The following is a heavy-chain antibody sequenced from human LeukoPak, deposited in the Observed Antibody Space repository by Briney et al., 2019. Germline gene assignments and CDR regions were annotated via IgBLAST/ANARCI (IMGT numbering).Heavy chain of an antibody. V-gene: IGHV3-23*01. CDR2: FSCCGGST. Sequence: GGSLRLSCAASGLTFSSHAMSWVRQAPGKGLEWVSAFSCCGGSTYYADSVKRRFTISRDNSKNTLYLQMNSLRAEDTAVYYCAKSPTFYGSGSYSDYWGQGTLVTVSS. D-gene: IGHD3-10*01. CDR1: GLTFSSHA. J-gene: IGHJ4*02. CDR3: AKSPTFYGSGSYSDY.